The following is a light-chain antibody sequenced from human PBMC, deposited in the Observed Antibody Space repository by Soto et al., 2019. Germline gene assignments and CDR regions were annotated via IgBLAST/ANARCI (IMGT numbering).Light chain of an antibody. CDR1: QSVTTK. CDR3: QQYNNWPLT. Sequence: PGERATLSCRASQSVTTKVAWYQQRPGQVPRLLIFGASTRATGIPARFSGSGSGTEFTLTIRSLQAEDFAVYYCQQYNNWPLTLGGGTRW. CDR2: GAS. V-gene: IGKV3D-15*01. J-gene: IGKJ4*01.